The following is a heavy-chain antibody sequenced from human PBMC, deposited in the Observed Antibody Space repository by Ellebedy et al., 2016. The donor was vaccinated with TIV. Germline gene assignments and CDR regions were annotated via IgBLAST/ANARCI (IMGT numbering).Heavy chain of an antibody. Sequence: GESLKISCAASGFTFSTYSMNWVRQAPGKGLEWVSYISSVSNTIYYADSVKGRFTISRDNAKNSLYLQMNSLRDEDTAVYYCVRVYGYYYGMDVWGQGTTVTVSS. CDR3: VRVYGYYYGMDV. CDR1: GFTFSTYS. CDR2: ISSVSNTI. V-gene: IGHV3-48*02. J-gene: IGHJ6*02. D-gene: IGHD2-8*01.